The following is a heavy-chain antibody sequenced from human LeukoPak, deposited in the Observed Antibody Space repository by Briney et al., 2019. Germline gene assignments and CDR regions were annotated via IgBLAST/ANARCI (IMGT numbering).Heavy chain of an antibody. CDR1: GFTFSSYS. D-gene: IGHD6-13*01. J-gene: IGHJ6*03. V-gene: IGHV3-21*01. Sequence: GGSLRLSCAASGFTFSSYSMNWVRQATGKGLEWVSSISSSSSYIYYADSVKGRFTISRDNAKNSLYLQMNSLRAEDTAVYYCARDSSSSWYYYYYMDVWGKGTTVTVSS. CDR3: ARDSSSSWYYYYYMDV. CDR2: ISSSSSYI.